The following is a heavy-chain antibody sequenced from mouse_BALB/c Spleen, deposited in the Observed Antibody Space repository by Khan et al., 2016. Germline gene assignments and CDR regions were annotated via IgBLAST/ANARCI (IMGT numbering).Heavy chain of an antibody. J-gene: IGHJ4*01. CDR2: IDPSDSET. CDR3: AMHYLYAMDY. CDR1: GYSFTSYW. Sequence: QVQLKESGPQLVRPGASVKISCKASGYSFTSYWMHWVKQRPGQGLEWIGMIDPSDSETRLNQKFKDKATLTVDKSSSTAYMQLSSPTSEDSAVYYGAMHYLYAMDYWGQGTSVTVSS. D-gene: IGHD1-2*01. V-gene: IGHV1S126*01.